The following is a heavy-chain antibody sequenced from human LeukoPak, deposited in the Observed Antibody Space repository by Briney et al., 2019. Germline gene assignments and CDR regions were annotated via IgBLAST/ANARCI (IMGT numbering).Heavy chain of an antibody. CDR1: GYTFTSYG. Sequence: ASVKVSCKASGYTFTSYGISWVRQAPGQGLEWMGWISAYNGNTNYAQKLQGRVTMTTDTSTSTAYMELRSLRSDDTAVYYCARGMYYYGSGSYLRKSSFYYYMDVWGKGTTVIVSS. D-gene: IGHD3-10*01. CDR3: ARGMYYYGSGSYLRKSSFYYYMDV. CDR2: ISAYNGNT. V-gene: IGHV1-18*01. J-gene: IGHJ6*03.